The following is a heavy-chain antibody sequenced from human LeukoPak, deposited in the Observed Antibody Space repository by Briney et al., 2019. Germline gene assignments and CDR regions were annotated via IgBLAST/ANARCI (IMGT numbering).Heavy chain of an antibody. V-gene: IGHV3-23*01. CDR1: GFPFGSYP. Sequence: PGGSLRLSCVASGFPFGSYPMTWVRQSPVKGLEWVSTIGTTDDTYYADSVKGRFTISRDNYTDTMYLQMHSLGAEDTAVYYCAKSRIVDHRGYFDYWGQGTLVTVSS. CDR2: IGTTDDT. J-gene: IGHJ4*02. D-gene: IGHD2-15*01. CDR3: AKSRIVDHRGYFDY.